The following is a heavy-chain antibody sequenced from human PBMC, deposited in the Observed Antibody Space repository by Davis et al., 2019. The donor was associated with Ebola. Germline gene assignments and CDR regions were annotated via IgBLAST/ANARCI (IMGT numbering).Heavy chain of an antibody. J-gene: IGHJ6*02. CDR1: GYTFTSYG. CDR2: ISAYNGNI. Sequence: ASVKVSCKASGYTFTSYGISWVRQAPGQGLEWMGWISAYNGNIKSAQKFQGRVTMTTDTSTTTAYMELRSLGSDDTAVYYCARDAKESHYGMDVWGQGTTVTVSS. CDR3: ARDAKESHYGMDV. V-gene: IGHV1-18*01.